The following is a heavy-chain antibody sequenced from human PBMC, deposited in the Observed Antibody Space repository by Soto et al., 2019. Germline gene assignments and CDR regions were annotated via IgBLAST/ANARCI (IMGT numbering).Heavy chain of an antibody. CDR3: ARVRGAGATTARGRGTGYYFDY. CDR2: INPNSGGT. CDR1: GYPFTCYY. D-gene: IGHD1-26*01. V-gene: IGHV1-2*02. Sequence: AAVKVSCNASGYPFTCYYMTWVRQAPGQGLEWMGWINPNSGGTNYAQKFQGRVSMNRDTSISTAYMELRRLRSDDTAVYYWARVRGAGATTARGRGTGYYFDYWGQGTLVTVSS. J-gene: IGHJ4*02.